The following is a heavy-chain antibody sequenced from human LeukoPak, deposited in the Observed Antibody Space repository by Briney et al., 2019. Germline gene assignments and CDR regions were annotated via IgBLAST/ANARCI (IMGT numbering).Heavy chain of an antibody. CDR1: GYTFTSYY. CDR2: INPSGGST. V-gene: IGHV1-46*01. J-gene: IGHJ4*02. D-gene: IGHD3-22*01. CDR3: ARGYYDSSGYKPAFDY. Sequence: ASVKVSCKASGYTFTSYYMHWVRQAPGQGLEWMGIINPSGGSTSYAQKFQGRVTMTRDMSTSTVYMELSSLRSEDTAVYYCARGYYDSSGYKPAFDYWGQGTLVTVSS.